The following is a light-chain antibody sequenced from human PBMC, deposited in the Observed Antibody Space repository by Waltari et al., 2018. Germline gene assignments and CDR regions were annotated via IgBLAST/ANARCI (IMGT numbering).Light chain of an antibody. J-gene: IGKJ4*01. CDR3: QQRGNWPLT. CDR2: WAS. Sequence: DIVMTQSPDSLAVSLGETATINCKSNQSISSKFNYKSYLAWFQQKPGQPPRLLIYWASTRESGVPGRFSGSGSGTDFTLTISSLESEDFAVYYCQQRGNWPLTFGGGTKVEIK. V-gene: IGKV4-1*01. CDR1: QSISSKFNYKSY.